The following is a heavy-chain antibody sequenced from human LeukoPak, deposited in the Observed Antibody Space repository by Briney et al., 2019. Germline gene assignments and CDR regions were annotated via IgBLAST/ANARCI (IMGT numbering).Heavy chain of an antibody. J-gene: IGHJ6*02. CDR1: GFTFSSYW. D-gene: IGHD2-2*01. Sequence: GGSLRLSCAASGFTFSSYWMSWVRQAPGKGLEWVANIKQDASEKYYVDSVRGRFTISRDNAKNSLYLQMNSLRAEDTAAYYCAKERAVVPRGGMDVWGQGTTVTVSS. CDR3: AKERAVVPRGGMDV. V-gene: IGHV3-7*03. CDR2: IKQDASEK.